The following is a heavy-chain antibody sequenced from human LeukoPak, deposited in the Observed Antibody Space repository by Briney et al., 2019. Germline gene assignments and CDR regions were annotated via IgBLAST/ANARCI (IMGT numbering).Heavy chain of an antibody. Sequence: SETLSLTCTVSGGPISSYYWSWIRQPPGKGLEWIGYIYYSGSTNYNPSLKSRVTISVDTSKNQFSLKLSSVTAADTVVYYCARDRYYYDSSGTRWFDPWGQGTLVTVSS. CDR3: ARDRYYYDSSGTRWFDP. V-gene: IGHV4-59*01. CDR2: IYYSGST. D-gene: IGHD3-22*01. CDR1: GGPISSYY. J-gene: IGHJ5*02.